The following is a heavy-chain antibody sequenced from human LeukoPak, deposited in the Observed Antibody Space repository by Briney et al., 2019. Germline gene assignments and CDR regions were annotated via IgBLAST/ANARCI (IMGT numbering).Heavy chain of an antibody. V-gene: IGHV3-21*01. Sequence: GGSLRLSCAASGFTFSSYAMSWVRQAPGKGLEWVSSITSSSSYMYYADSLKGRFTISRDNAKNSLYLQMNSLGAEDTAVYYCARPRGYSYGSWYFDLWGRGTLVTVS. D-gene: IGHD5-18*01. CDR1: GFTFSSYA. CDR2: ITSSSSYM. CDR3: ARPRGYSYGSWYFDL. J-gene: IGHJ2*01.